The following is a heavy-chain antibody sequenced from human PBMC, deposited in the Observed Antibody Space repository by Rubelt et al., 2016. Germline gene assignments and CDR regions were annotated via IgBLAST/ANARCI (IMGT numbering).Heavy chain of an antibody. Sequence: QLQLQESGPGLVKPSETLSLTCSVSGGSISSSSYYWGWIRQPPGKGLEWIGSIYYSGSTSYNPSLKSRVTISVDTSKNQFALKRRSVTAADTAVYYCARSTGDIVVVPVDYWGQGTLVTVSS. CDR3: ARSTGDIVVVPVDY. V-gene: IGHV4-39*01. J-gene: IGHJ4*02. CDR2: IYYSGST. CDR1: GGSISSSSYY. D-gene: IGHD2-2*01.